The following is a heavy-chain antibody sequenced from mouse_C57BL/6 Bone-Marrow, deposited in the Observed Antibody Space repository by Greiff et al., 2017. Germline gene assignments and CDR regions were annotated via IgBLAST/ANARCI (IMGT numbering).Heavy chain of an antibody. CDR3: ARPYYSNYWYFDV. CDR2: IYPGSGST. CDR1: GYTFTSYW. J-gene: IGHJ1*03. V-gene: IGHV1-55*01. D-gene: IGHD2-5*01. Sequence: QVQLQQPGAELVKPGASVKMSCKASGYTFTSYWITWVKQRPGQGLEWIGDIYPGSGSTNSNEKFKSKARLTVATSSSTAYMQLSSLTSEDSAVYYCARPYYSNYWYFDVWGTGTTVTVSS.